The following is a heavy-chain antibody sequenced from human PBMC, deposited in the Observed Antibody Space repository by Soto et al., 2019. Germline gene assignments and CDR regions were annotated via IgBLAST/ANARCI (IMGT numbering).Heavy chain of an antibody. V-gene: IGHV3-7*03. D-gene: IGHD5-12*01. J-gene: IGHJ6*02. CDR2: IKQDGSEK. CDR3: ARDRGYSGCWGSYYYGMDV. Sequence: EVQLAESGGGLVQPGGSLRLSCAASGFTFSSYWMIWVRQAPANGLECVANIKQDGSEKYDVDYVKGRFTISRDNAKNSLYLQMNSLRAEDTAVYYCARDRGYSGCWGSYYYGMDVWGQGTTVTVSS. CDR1: GFTFSSYW.